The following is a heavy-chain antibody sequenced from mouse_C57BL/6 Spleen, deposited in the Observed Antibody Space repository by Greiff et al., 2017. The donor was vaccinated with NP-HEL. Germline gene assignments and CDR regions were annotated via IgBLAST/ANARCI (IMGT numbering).Heavy chain of an antibody. J-gene: IGHJ3*01. CDR2: ISSGGSYT. CDR3: ARHRGRDGYYGFAY. V-gene: IGHV5-6*01. D-gene: IGHD2-3*01. CDR1: GFTFSSYG. Sequence: EVKVVESGGDLVKPGGSLKLSCAASGFTFSSYGMSWVRQTPDKRLEWVATISSGGSYTYYPDSVKGRFTISRDNAKNTLYLQMSSLKSEDTAMYYCARHRGRDGYYGFAYWGQGTLVTVSA.